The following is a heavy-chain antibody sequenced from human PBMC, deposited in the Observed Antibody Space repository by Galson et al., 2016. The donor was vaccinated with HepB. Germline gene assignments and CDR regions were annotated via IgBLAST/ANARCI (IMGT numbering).Heavy chain of an antibody. Sequence: QSGAEVKKPGESLKISCKGSGYRFTTYWIGWVRQIPGKGLEWMGVIYAGDSHTRYRPSFEDQVTMSADRSIDTIYLQWSSLEASDSAIYYCARSESGFDVRFDYWGQGTLVTVSS. J-gene: IGHJ4*02. CDR3: ARSESGFDVRFDY. V-gene: IGHV5-51*01. CDR1: GYRFTTYW. CDR2: IYAGDSHT. D-gene: IGHD5-12*01.